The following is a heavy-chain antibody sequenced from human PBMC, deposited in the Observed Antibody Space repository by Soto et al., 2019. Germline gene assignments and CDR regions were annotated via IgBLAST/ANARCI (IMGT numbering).Heavy chain of an antibody. CDR2: IKQDGSEK. D-gene: IGHD3-10*01. CDR1: GFTFSSYW. J-gene: IGHJ4*02. V-gene: IGHV3-7*01. Sequence: PGGSLRLSCAASGFTFSSYWMSWVRQAPGKGLEWVANIKQDGSEKYYVDSVKGRFTISRDNAKNSLYLQMNSLRAEDTAVYYCARSGWFGELSFGLYYFDYWGQGTLVTVSS. CDR3: ARSGWFGELSFGLYYFDY.